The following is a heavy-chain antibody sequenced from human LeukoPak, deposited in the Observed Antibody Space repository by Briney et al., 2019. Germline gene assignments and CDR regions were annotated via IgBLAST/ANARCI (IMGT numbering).Heavy chain of an antibody. Sequence: GGSLRLSCAATGFTFSSYAMSWVRQAPGKGLEWVSAISGSGGSTYYADSVKGRFTISRDNSKNTLYLQMNSLRAEDTAVYYCAARRYSYGYGAFDIWGQGTMVTVSS. CDR2: ISGSGGST. CDR1: GFTFSSYA. J-gene: IGHJ3*02. D-gene: IGHD5-18*01. V-gene: IGHV3-23*01. CDR3: AARRYSYGYGAFDI.